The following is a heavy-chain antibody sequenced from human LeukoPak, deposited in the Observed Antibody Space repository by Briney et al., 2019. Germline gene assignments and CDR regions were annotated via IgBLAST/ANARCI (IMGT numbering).Heavy chain of an antibody. CDR3: ARHRASIAVVNDAFDI. D-gene: IGHD6-19*01. CDR2: IYYSGST. Sequence: SETLSLTCTVSGGSFSSGGYYWNWIRQHPGKGLEWIGYIYYSGSTYYNPSLKSRVTISVDTSKNQFSLKLSSVTAADTAVYYCARHRASIAVVNDAFDIWGQGTMVTVSS. J-gene: IGHJ3*02. V-gene: IGHV4-31*03. CDR1: GGSFSSGGYY.